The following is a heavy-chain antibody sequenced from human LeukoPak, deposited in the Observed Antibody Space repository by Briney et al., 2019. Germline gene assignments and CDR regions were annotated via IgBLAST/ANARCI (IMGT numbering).Heavy chain of an antibody. D-gene: IGHD2-21*02. Sequence: GGSLRLSCAASGVTFSTYGMHWVRQAPGKGLEWVAVISNDGNNKYYADSVKGRFTISRDNAKNSLYLQMNSLRAEDTAVYYCARDGSRGNLVTAPDFWGQGTLVTVSS. CDR3: ARDGSRGNLVTAPDF. V-gene: IGHV3-30*03. CDR2: ISNDGNNK. J-gene: IGHJ4*02. CDR1: GVTFSTYG.